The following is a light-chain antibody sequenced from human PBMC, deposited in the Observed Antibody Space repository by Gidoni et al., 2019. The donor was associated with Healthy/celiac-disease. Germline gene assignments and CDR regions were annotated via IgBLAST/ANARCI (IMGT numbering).Light chain of an antibody. CDR2: QDS. CDR1: KLGDKY. Sequence: SYELTQPPPVSVLPGQTASITCSGDKLGDKYACWYQQKPGQSPVLVIYQDSERPSGLPELFSGSNSGNTATLTISGTQAMDEADYYCQAWDSSTANVVFGGGTKLTVL. J-gene: IGLJ2*01. V-gene: IGLV3-1*01. CDR3: QAWDSSTANVV.